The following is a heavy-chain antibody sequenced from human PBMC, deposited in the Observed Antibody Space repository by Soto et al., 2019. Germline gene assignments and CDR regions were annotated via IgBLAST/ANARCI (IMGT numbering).Heavy chain of an antibody. V-gene: IGHV1-69*01. CDR2: IIPIFGTA. CDR3: ARPVERATSSKSYLFY. Sequence: QVQLVQSGAEVKKPGSSVKVSCKASGGTFSNYAINWVRQAPGQGLEWMGGIIPIFGTANYAQKFQGRVTITADESTSTAYLDLSSLRSEDTAVYYCARPVERATSSKSYLFYWGQGTLVTVSS. CDR1: GGTFSNYA. J-gene: IGHJ4*02. D-gene: IGHD5-12*01.